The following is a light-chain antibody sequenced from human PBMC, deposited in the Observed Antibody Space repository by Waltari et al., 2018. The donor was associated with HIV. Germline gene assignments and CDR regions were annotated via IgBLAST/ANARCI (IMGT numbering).Light chain of an antibody. Sequence: EIILTQSPDTLSVSPGDRVTLSCRASQGVGTSLVWYQPISGKPPRRRLSRSHRTSPGVSARFSGSGSGTDFTLTISNLQSEDFATYYCQQFATWPSYTFGQGTRLEI. CDR3: QQFATWPSYT. CDR2: RSH. J-gene: IGKJ2*01. V-gene: IGKV3-15*01. CDR1: QGVGTS.